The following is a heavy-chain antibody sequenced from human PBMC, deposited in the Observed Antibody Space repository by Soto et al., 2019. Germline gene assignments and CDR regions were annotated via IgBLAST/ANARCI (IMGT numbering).Heavy chain of an antibody. CDR3: AKASANYDFWSGYYILDY. D-gene: IGHD3-3*01. J-gene: IGHJ4*02. V-gene: IGHV3-30*18. Sequence: GGSLRLSCAASGFTFSSYGMHWVRQAPGKGLEWVAVISYDGSNKYYADSVKGRFTISRDNSKNTLYLQMNSLRAEDTAVYYCAKASANYDFWSGYYILDYWGQGTLVTVSS. CDR1: GFTFSSYG. CDR2: ISYDGSNK.